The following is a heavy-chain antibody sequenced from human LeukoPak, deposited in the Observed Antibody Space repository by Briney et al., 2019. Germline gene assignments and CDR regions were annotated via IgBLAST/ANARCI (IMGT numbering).Heavy chain of an antibody. CDR2: IKQDGSEK. J-gene: IGHJ4*02. Sequence: GGSLRLSCAASGFTFSSYWMSWVRQAPGKGLEWVANIKQDGSEKYYVDSVKGRFTISRDNAKNSLYLQMNSLRAEDTAVYYCARAGPEDYGSGSYYKGYFDYWGQGTLVTVSS. D-gene: IGHD3-10*01. CDR3: ARAGPEDYGSGSYYKGYFDY. CDR1: GFTFSSYW. V-gene: IGHV3-7*01.